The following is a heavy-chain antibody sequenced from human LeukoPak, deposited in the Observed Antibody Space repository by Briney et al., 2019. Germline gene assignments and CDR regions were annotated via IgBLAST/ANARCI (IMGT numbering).Heavy chain of an antibody. J-gene: IGHJ4*02. Sequence: SETLSLTCTVSGGSISSYYWSWLRQPPGKGLEWIGYIYYSGSTNYNPSLKSRVTISVDTSKNQFSLKLSSVTAADTAVYYCASHRIAAAAFDYWGQGTLVTVS. CDR2: IYYSGST. CDR1: GGSISSYY. V-gene: IGHV4-59*01. CDR3: ASHRIAAAAFDY. D-gene: IGHD6-13*01.